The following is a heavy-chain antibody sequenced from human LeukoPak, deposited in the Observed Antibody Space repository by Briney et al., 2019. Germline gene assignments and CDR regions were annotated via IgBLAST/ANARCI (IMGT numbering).Heavy chain of an antibody. CDR3: ARGIPPITMIVFRSVGGYFDY. CDR2: INHSGST. Sequence: SETLSLTCAVYGGSFSGYYWSWIRQPPGKGLEWIGEINHSGSTNYNPSLKSRVTISVDTSKNQFSLKLSSVTAADTAVYYCARGIPPITMIVFRSVGGYFDYWGQGTLVTVSS. J-gene: IGHJ4*02. D-gene: IGHD3-22*01. CDR1: GGSFSGYY. V-gene: IGHV4-34*01.